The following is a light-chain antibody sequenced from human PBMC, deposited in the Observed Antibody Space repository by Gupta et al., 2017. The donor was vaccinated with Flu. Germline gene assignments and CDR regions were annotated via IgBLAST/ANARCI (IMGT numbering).Light chain of an antibody. Sequence: QPVLTRPPSASGTPGETVTCSGSGSSSNIGSRSVNWYQQPPGTAPKLLIYSNNQRPSGVPDRVSGSKSGTSASLAISVLQSADEADYYCATWDESLNGCVFGGGTKLTVL. CDR1: SSNIGSRS. CDR2: SNN. V-gene: IGLV1-44*01. CDR3: ATWDESLNGCV. J-gene: IGLJ3*02.